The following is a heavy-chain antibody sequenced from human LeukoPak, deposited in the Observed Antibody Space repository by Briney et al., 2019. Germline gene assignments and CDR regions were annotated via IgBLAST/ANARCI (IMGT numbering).Heavy chain of an antibody. J-gene: IGHJ6*02. V-gene: IGHV1-69*04. D-gene: IGHD3-22*01. CDR2: IIPILGIA. Sequence: SVKVSCKASGGTFSSYAISWVRQAPGQGLEWMGRIIPILGIANYAQKFQGRVTITADKSTSTAYMELSSLRSEDTTVYYCARAAHYYDSSGYYPPRDYAMDVWGQGTTVTVSS. CDR3: ARAAHYYDSSGYYPPRDYAMDV. CDR1: GGTFSSYA.